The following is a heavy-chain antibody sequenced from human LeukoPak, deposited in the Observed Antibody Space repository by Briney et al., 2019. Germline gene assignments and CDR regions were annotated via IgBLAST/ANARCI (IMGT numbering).Heavy chain of an antibody. Sequence: VASVKVSCKASGYTFTGYYMHWVRQAPGQGLEWMGWINPNSGGTNYAQKFQGRVTLTRDTSISTAYMEVSRLTSDDTAVYYCARDPDLPLPIDYWGQGTLVTVSS. CDR3: ARDPDLPLPIDY. V-gene: IGHV1-2*02. CDR2: INPNSGGT. D-gene: IGHD3-3*01. J-gene: IGHJ4*02. CDR1: GYTFTGYY.